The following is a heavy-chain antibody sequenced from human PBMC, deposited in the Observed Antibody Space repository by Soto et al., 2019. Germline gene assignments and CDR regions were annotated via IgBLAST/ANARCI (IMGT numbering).Heavy chain of an antibody. Sequence: SETLSLTCTVSGGSISSGGYHWSWIRQHPGKGLEWIGYIYYSGSTNYNPSLKSRVTISVDTSKNQFSLKLSSVTAADTAVYYCARGGGSGSYPEGYFDYWGQGTLVTVSS. CDR3: ARGGGSGSYPEGYFDY. CDR1: GGSISSGGYH. V-gene: IGHV4-61*08. D-gene: IGHD3-10*01. J-gene: IGHJ4*02. CDR2: IYYSGST.